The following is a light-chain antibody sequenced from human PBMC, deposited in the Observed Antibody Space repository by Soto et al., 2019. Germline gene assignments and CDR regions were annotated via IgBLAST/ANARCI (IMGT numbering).Light chain of an antibody. J-gene: IGKJ4*01. CDR1: QSISYY. V-gene: IGKV3-11*01. CDR3: EQYDTLPLT. Sequence: EIVLTQSPATLSLSPGERATLSCRASQSISYYLAWYQQKPGQAPRLLIYDASNRATGIPARFSGSGSGTDFTFTISSLQPEDIATYFCEQYDTLPLTFGGGTKVEIK. CDR2: DAS.